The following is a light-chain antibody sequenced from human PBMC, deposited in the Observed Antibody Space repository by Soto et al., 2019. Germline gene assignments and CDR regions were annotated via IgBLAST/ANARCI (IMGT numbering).Light chain of an antibody. Sequence: IVLRQSPDTLSLSPGERATLSCRASRSLSSDYLAWYQQKPGQAPRLLFYHASRRATGTPDRFSGSGSGTDFTLTISSLEPEDFAVYYCQQRSNWPRTFGQVAKVAIK. V-gene: IGKV3D-20*02. J-gene: IGKJ1*01. CDR1: RSLSSDY. CDR2: HAS. CDR3: QQRSNWPRT.